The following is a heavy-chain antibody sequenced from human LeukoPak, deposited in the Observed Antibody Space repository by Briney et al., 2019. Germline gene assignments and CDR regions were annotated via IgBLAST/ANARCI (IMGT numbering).Heavy chain of an antibody. CDR2: ISYDGSNK. V-gene: IGHV3-30-3*01. J-gene: IGHJ4*02. CDR3: AREPTGYDY. Sequence: GGSLRLSCAASGFTFSSYAMHWVRQAPGKGLEWVAVISYDGSNKYYADSVKGRFTISRDNSKNTLYLQMNSLRAEDTAVYYCAREPTGYDYWGQGTLVTVSS. CDR1: GFTFSSYA. D-gene: IGHD5-12*01.